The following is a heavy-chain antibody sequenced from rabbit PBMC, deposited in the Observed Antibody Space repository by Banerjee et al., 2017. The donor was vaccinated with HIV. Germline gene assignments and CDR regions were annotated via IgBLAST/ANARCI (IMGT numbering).Heavy chain of an antibody. CDR2: IAPGSSGTT. J-gene: IGHJ4*01. V-gene: IGHV1S45*01. D-gene: IGHD8-1*01. Sequence: QQQLEESGGGLVKPGGTLTLTCKASGIDFSRYYYMCWVRQAPGKGLEWIACIAPGSSGTTYYASWAKGRFTISKTSSTTVTLQMTSLTAADTATYFCARAFTLSSYFGDFDLWGPGTLVTV. CDR1: GIDFSRYYY. CDR3: ARAFTLSSYFGDFDL.